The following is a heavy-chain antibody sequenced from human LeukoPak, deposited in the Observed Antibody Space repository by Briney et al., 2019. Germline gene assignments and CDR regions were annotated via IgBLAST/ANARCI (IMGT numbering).Heavy chain of an antibody. J-gene: IGHJ6*03. V-gene: IGHV1-18*01. CDR2: ISAYNGNT. Sequence: GASVKVSCKASGYTFTSYGISWVRQAPGQGLEWMGWISAYNGNTNYAQKLQGRVTMTTDTSTSTAYMELRSLRSDDTAVYYCARRVATAHPPYYYYYMDVRGKGTTVTVS. D-gene: IGHD5-12*01. CDR3: ARRVATAHPPYYYYYMDV. CDR1: GYTFTSYG.